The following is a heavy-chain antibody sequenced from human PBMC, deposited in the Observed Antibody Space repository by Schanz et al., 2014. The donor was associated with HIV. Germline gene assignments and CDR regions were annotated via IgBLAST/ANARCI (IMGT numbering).Heavy chain of an antibody. Sequence: QVQVVESGGGVVQPGRSLRLSCAASGFTFSSYGMHWVRQAPGKGLEWVAVISNDGSNEYYADSVKGRFTISRDNAKNRLYLQMNSLKTEDTAVYYCAKDSGSGVMFNFDYWGQGTLVTVSS. CDR2: ISNDGSNE. J-gene: IGHJ4*02. CDR3: AKDSGSGVMFNFDY. D-gene: IGHD3-10*01. CDR1: GFTFSSYG. V-gene: IGHV3-30*18.